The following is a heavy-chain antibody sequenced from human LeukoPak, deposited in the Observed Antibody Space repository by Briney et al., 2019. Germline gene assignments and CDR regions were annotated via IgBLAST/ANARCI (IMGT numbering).Heavy chain of an antibody. CDR2: ISYDGSNK. CDR3: ARDKDPITIFGVGSGMDV. V-gene: IGHV3-30-3*01. D-gene: IGHD3-3*01. J-gene: IGHJ6*02. CDR1: GFTFSSYA. Sequence: GGSLRLSCAASGFTFSSYAMHWVRQAPGKGLEWVAIISYDGSNKYYADSVKGRFTISRDNSKNTLYLQMNSLRAEDTAVYYRARDKDPITIFGVGSGMDVWGQGTTVTVSS.